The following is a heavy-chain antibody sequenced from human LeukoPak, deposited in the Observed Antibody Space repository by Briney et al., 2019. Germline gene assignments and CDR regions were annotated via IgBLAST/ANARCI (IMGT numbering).Heavy chain of an antibody. Sequence: GGSLRLSCAASGFTFSSYSMNWVRQAPGKGLEWVSYISSSGSTIYYADSVKGRFTISRDNAKNSLYLQMNSLRAEDTAVYYCARIHKLGILAHFDYWGQGTLVTVSS. D-gene: IGHD7-27*01. CDR3: ARIHKLGILAHFDY. V-gene: IGHV3-48*04. J-gene: IGHJ4*02. CDR1: GFTFSSYS. CDR2: ISSSGSTI.